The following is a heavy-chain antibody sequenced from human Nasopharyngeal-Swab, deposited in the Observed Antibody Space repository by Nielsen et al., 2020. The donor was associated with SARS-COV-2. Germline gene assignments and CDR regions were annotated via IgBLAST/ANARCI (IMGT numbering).Heavy chain of an antibody. CDR3: AREPYSSSRGDAFDI. CDR1: GFTFSSYE. Sequence: GESLKISCAASGFTFSSYEMNWVRQAPGKGLEWVSYISSSSSTIYYADSVKGRFTISRDNAKNSLYLQMNSLRDEDTAVYYCAREPYSSSRGDAFDIWGQGTMVTVSS. V-gene: IGHV3-48*02. J-gene: IGHJ3*02. D-gene: IGHD6-13*01. CDR2: ISSSSSTI.